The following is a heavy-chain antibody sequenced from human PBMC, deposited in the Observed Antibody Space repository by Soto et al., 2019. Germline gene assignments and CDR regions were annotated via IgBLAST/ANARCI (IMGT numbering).Heavy chain of an antibody. CDR2: IKQDGSEK. V-gene: IGHV3-7*03. CDR1: GFTFSSYW. CDR3: ARDPTAREAGYYYYYGMDV. J-gene: IGHJ6*02. Sequence: GGSLRLSCAASGFTFSSYWMSWVRQAPGKGLEWVANIKQDGSEKYYVDSVKGRFTISRDNAKNSLHLQMNSLRAEDTAVYYCARDPTAREAGYYYYYGMDVWGQGTTVTVSS. D-gene: IGHD5-18*01.